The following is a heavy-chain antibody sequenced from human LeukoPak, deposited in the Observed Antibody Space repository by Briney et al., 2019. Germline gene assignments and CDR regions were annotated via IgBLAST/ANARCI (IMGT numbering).Heavy chain of an antibody. J-gene: IGHJ6*04. CDR1: QFSFSSYG. Sequence: GGSLRLSCAASQFSFSSYGMSWGRQAPGKGLEWVSSISDSGYSIYYAESVKGRFTISRDNSKNSLYRQINSLRAEDTAVYYCAKGLGISGPHYYAMDVWGKGTTVTVSS. D-gene: IGHD7-27*01. CDR2: ISDSGYSI. V-gene: IGHV3-23*01. CDR3: AKGLGISGPHYYAMDV.